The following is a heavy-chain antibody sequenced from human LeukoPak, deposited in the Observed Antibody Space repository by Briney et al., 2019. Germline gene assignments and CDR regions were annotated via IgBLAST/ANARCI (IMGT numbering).Heavy chain of an antibody. J-gene: IGHJ3*02. CDR2: IYYSGST. Sequence: QPSETLSLTCTVSGVSVSSGSYYWSWIRQPPGKGLEWIGYIYYSGSTNYNPSLKSRVTISVDTSKNQFSLKLSSVTAADTAVYYCARDGVRVVAATGDAFDIWGQGTMVTVSS. CDR3: ARDGVRVVAATGDAFDI. D-gene: IGHD2-15*01. CDR1: GVSVSSGSYY. V-gene: IGHV4-61*01.